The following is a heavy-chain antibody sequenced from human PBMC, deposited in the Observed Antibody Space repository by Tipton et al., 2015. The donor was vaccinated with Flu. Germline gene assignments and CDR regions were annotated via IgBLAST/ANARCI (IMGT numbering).Heavy chain of an antibody. CDR1: GGSISNFY. CDR3: AREAVGYCISSSCYGMDV. CDR2: IYYSGGT. V-gene: IGHV4-59*01. D-gene: IGHD2-2*01. Sequence: TLSLTCTVSGGSISNFYWIWIRQPPGKGLEWIGYIYYSGGTNYNPSLQSRVTMSVDTSKNQLSLNLSSVTAADTAVYYCAREAVGYCISSSCYGMDVWGQGTTVTVSS. J-gene: IGHJ6*02.